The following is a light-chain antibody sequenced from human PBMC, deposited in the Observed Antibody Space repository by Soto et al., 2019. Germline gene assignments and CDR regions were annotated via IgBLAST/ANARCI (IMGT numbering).Light chain of an antibody. CDR2: DVN. CDR3: TSWTTSTTMI. J-gene: IGLJ2*01. V-gene: IGLV2-14*03. Sequence: QSALTQPASVSGSPGQSITISCTATSSDIGAYNFVSWYQQQPGKAPKLMLYDVNIRPSGVSKRFSGSKSGNTASLTISGLQAEDEADYYCTSWTTSTTMIFGGGTKLTVL. CDR1: SSDIGAYNF.